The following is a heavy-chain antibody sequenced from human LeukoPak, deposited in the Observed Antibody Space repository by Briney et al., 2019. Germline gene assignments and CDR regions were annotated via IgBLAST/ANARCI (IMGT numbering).Heavy chain of an antibody. D-gene: IGHD3-22*01. Sequence: SQTLSLTCTVSGGSISSGSYYWDWLRQPAGRGLEWVGRIYTRGSTNYNPSLKSRGTISLDTSKNQSSLKLTSVPAADTAIYYCARNYYYDSSGYYWYFDYWGQGTLFTVS. CDR3: ARNYYYDSSGYYWYFDY. J-gene: IGHJ4*02. CDR2: IYTRGST. V-gene: IGHV4-61*02. CDR1: GGSISSGSYY.